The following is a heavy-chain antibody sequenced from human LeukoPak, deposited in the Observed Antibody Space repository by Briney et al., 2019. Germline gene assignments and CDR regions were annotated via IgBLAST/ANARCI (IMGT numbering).Heavy chain of an antibody. D-gene: IGHD5-18*01. V-gene: IGHV3-30-3*01. Sequence: GGSLRLSCAASGFTFSSYAMHWVRQAPGKGPEWVAVISYDGSNKYYADSVKGRFTISRDNSKNTLYLQMNSLRAEDTAVYYCARDQLLGTFDYWGQGTLVTVSS. CDR2: ISYDGSNK. CDR1: GFTFSSYA. J-gene: IGHJ4*02. CDR3: ARDQLLGTFDY.